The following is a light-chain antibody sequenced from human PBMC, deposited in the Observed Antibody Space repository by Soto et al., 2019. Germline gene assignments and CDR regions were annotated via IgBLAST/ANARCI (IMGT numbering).Light chain of an antibody. J-gene: IGLJ1*01. CDR2: EVS. CDR1: SSGVGGYNY. V-gene: IGLV2-8*01. CDR3: SSYAGSNNFGV. Sequence: QSVLTQPPSASGSPGQSVTISCTGTSSGVGGYNYVSWYQQHPGKAPKLMIYEVSKRPSGVPDRFSGSKSGNTASLTVSGLQAEDEADYYCSSYAGSNNFGVFGTGTKVTVL.